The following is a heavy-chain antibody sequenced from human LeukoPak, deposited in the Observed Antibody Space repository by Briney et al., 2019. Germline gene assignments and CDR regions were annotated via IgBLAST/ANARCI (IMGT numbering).Heavy chain of an antibody. V-gene: IGHV1-69*13. CDR1: GGTFSSYA. CDR3: ARVLRFLEWPPYYYYYYGMDV. Sequence: SVKVSCKASGGTFSSYAISWVRQAPGQGLEWMGGIIPIFGTANYAQKFQGRVTITADESTSTAYMELSSLRSEVTAVYYCARVLRFLEWPPYYYYYYGMDVWGQGATVTVSS. J-gene: IGHJ6*02. CDR2: IIPIFGTA. D-gene: IGHD3-3*01.